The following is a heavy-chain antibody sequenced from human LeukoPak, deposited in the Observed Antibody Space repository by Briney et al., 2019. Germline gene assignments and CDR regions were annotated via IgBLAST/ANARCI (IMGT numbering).Heavy chain of an antibody. D-gene: IGHD6-19*01. Sequence: SETLSLTCAVSGYSISSGYYWGWIRQPPGKGLEWIGSIYHSGSTYYNPSLKSRVTISVDTSENQFSLKLSSVTAADTAVYYCARVRELVAGTEGFDYWGQGTLVTVSS. CDR2: IYHSGST. J-gene: IGHJ4*02. V-gene: IGHV4-38-2*01. CDR1: GYSISSGYY. CDR3: ARVRELVAGTEGFDY.